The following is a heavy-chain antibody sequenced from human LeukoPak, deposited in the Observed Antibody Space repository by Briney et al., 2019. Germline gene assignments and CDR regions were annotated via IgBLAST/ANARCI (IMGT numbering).Heavy chain of an antibody. D-gene: IGHD1-26*01. CDR1: GGSISSGGYY. Sequence: SQTLSLTCTVSGGSISSGGYYWSWIRQHPGKGLEWIGYIHYRGTTYYNPSLKSRVTISVDTPKNQFSLNLSSVTAADTAVYYCARMVGATHVDFWGQGTLVTVSS. V-gene: IGHV4-31*03. J-gene: IGHJ4*02. CDR2: IHYRGTT. CDR3: ARMVGATHVDF.